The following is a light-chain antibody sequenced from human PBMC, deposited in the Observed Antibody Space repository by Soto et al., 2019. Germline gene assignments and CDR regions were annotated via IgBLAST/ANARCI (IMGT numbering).Light chain of an antibody. J-gene: IGLJ2*01. CDR3: SSYTSSSIVV. CDR2: DVS. V-gene: IGLV2-14*01. Sequence: QSVLTQPASVSGSPGPSITLPCTGTSSDVGGYNYVSWYQQHPGKAPKLMIYDVSNRPSGVSNRFSGSKSGNTASLTISGVQAEDEADYYCSSYTSSSIVVFGGGTKLT. CDR1: SSDVGGYNY.